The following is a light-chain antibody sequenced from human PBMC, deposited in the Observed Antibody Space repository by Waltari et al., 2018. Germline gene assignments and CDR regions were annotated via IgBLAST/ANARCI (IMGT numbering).Light chain of an antibody. CDR3: MQGVHLPLT. Sequence: DIVMTQTPLSLSVSPGQPASISCKSSQSLLHRYGKTYLYCYLKRPGQSPQLLVSEVSSRFSGVPDRFSGSGSGTDFTRKISRVEAEDVGLYYCMQGVHLPLTFGGGTKVEIQ. CDR2: EVS. J-gene: IGKJ4*01. V-gene: IGKV2-29*03. CDR1: QSLLHRYGKTY.